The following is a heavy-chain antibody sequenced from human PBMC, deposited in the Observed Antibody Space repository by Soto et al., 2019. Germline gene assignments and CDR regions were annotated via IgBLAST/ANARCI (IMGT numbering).Heavy chain of an antibody. CDR2: ISGSGGHT. D-gene: IGHD3-10*01. V-gene: IGHV3-23*01. CDR3: AKDPHSVMVRGVIVY. J-gene: IGHJ4*02. CDR1: GFTFSSYA. Sequence: GGSLSLSCAASGFTFSSYAMSWVRQAPGKGLEWVSAISGSGGHTYDGDSVKGRFTISRDNSKNKLYLQMNSLRAEDTAVYYRAKDPHSVMVRGVIVYWGQGTLVTVSS.